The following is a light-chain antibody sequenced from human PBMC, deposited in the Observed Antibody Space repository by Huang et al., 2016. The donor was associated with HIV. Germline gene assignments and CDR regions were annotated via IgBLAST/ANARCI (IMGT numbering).Light chain of an antibody. Sequence: DIVMTQSPDSLAVSLGERATINCKSSQSVLYSSNNKNYLAWYQQKTGQPPKVLIYWASTREAGVPDRFSGSGSGTDFTLTISSLQAEDVAVYYCQQYYSSPCTFGQGTKLEIK. CDR2: WAS. J-gene: IGKJ2*02. CDR3: QQYYSSPCT. CDR1: QSVLYSSNNKNY. V-gene: IGKV4-1*01.